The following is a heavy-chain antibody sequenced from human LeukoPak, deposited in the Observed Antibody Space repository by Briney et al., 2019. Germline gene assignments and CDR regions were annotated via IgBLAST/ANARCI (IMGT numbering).Heavy chain of an antibody. Sequence: GGSLRLSCAASGFTFSSYWMHWVRQAPGKGLVWVSRINSDGSTTNYADSVKGRFTISRDNAKNTLYLQMNSLRAEDTAAYYCARRSAARDAFDIWGQGTMVTVSS. CDR2: INSDGSTT. D-gene: IGHD6-6*01. CDR3: ARRSAARDAFDI. J-gene: IGHJ3*02. V-gene: IGHV3-74*01. CDR1: GFTFSSYW.